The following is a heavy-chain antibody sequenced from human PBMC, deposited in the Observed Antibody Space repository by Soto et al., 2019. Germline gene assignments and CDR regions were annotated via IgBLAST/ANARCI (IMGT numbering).Heavy chain of an antibody. CDR1: GFTFGNSW. V-gene: IGHV3-74*01. CDR3: ATAEVDY. Sequence: EVQLVESGGDLVQPGGSLRLSCAASGFTFGNSWMHWVRQAPGKGLEWVSRMNSDGSNTNYADSVKGRFTVSRDNAKNTLYLQMNSLRAEDTAVHYCATAEVDYWGPGTLVTVSS. CDR2: MNSDGSNT. J-gene: IGHJ4*02.